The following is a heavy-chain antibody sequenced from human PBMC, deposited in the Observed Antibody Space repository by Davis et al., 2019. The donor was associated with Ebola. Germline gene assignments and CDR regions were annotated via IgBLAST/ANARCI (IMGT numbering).Heavy chain of an antibody. CDR3: ARDHYTAMARGAFDI. D-gene: IGHD5-18*01. CDR2: INHSGST. J-gene: IGHJ3*02. CDR1: GFTFGDYA. Sequence: PGGSLRLSCTASGFTFGDYAMSWIRQPPGKGLEWIGEINHSGSTNYNPSLKSRVTISVDTSKNQFSLKLSSVTAADTAVYYCARDHYTAMARGAFDIWGQGTMVTVSS. V-gene: IGHV4-34*01.